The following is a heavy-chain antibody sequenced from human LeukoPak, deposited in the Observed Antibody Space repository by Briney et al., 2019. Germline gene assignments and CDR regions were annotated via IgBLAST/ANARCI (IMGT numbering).Heavy chain of an antibody. CDR2: ISGSGGST. V-gene: IGHV3-23*01. CDR3: AKTYPSMGAKAPPPV. J-gene: IGHJ4*02. CDR1: GFTVSSNY. Sequence: GGSLRLSCAASGFTVSSNYMSWVRQAPGKGLEWVSAISGSGGSTYYADSVKGRFTISRDNSKNTLYLQMNSLRAEDTAVYYCAKTYPSMGAKAPPPVWGQGTLVTVSS. D-gene: IGHD1-26*01.